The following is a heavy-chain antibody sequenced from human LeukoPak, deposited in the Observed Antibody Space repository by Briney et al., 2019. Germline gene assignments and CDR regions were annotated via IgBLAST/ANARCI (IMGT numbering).Heavy chain of an antibody. V-gene: IGHV3-23*01. CDR2: ISGSGGGT. CDR3: AKGSGYPYNWFDP. D-gene: IGHD3-22*01. J-gene: IGHJ5*02. CDR1: VFTFSSYV. Sequence: GGSLRLSCAASVFTFSSYVMNWVRQAPGKGGEWVSGISGSGGGTYYADSVRGRFIISKDNSNNTLYLQINSLRAEDTAVYYCAKGSGYPYNWFDPWGQGTMVTVSS.